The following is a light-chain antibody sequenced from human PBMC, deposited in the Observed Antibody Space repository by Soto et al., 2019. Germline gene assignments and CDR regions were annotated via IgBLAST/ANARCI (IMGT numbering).Light chain of an antibody. Sequence: DIQMTQSPSSLSASVGDRVTITCRASQSIDTSLNWYQQRPGKAPNLLIYSASTLQTGVPSMFSGGGSGTHFTLTISSLQPEDFATYYCQQSYISSWTFGLGTKVDIK. CDR2: SAS. CDR1: QSIDTS. CDR3: QQSYISSWT. J-gene: IGKJ3*01. V-gene: IGKV1-39*01.